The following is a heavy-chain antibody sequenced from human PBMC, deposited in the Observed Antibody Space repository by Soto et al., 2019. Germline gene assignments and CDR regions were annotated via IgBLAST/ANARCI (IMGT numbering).Heavy chain of an antibody. CDR3: ARDRVFSNGYYGFYFHY. Sequence: QLVQSGGEVRKPGASVKVSCKASGYTFTSYGITWVRRAPGQGLEWMGWISAHNGNTNYAQKFQDRVTMTTDTSRSTAYMELRSLRSADTSMYYCARDRVFSNGYYGFYFHYWGQGSLVTVSS. J-gene: IGHJ4*02. CDR1: GYTFTSYG. CDR2: ISAHNGNT. V-gene: IGHV1-18*01. D-gene: IGHD4-17*01.